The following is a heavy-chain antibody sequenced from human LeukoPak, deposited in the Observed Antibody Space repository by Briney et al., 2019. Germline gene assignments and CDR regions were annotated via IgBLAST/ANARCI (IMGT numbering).Heavy chain of an antibody. J-gene: IGHJ6*02. CDR1: GFTFSSYG. Sequence: EGSLRLSCAASGFTFSSYGMHWVRQAPGKGLEWVAVISYDGSNKYYADSVKGRFTISRDNSKNTLYLQMNSLRAEDTAVYYCAKDGSAPGWGEYYYYGMDVWGQGTTVTVSS. CDR2: ISYDGSNK. D-gene: IGHD6-19*01. V-gene: IGHV3-30*18. CDR3: AKDGSAPGWGEYYYYGMDV.